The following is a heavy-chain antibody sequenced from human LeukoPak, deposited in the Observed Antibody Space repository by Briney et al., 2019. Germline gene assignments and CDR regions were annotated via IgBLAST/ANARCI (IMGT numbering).Heavy chain of an antibody. D-gene: IGHD6-13*01. CDR2: INPNSGGT. V-gene: IGHV1-2*02. J-gene: IGHJ5*02. CDR3: ARDQQLVQGWFDP. CDR1: GYTFTGYY. Sequence: ASVKVSCKASGYTFTGYYMHWVRQAPGQGLEWMGWINPNSGGTNYAQRFQGRVTMTRDTSISTAYMELSRLRSDDTAVYYCARDQQLVQGWFDPWGQGTLVTVSS.